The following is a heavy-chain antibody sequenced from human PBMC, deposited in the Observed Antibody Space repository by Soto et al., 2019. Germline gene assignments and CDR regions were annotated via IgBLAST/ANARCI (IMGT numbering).Heavy chain of an antibody. V-gene: IGHV4-59*02. J-gene: IGHJ4*02. CDR3: ASSYYCDSSDYDYLFDH. CDR1: GGSVSSYC. D-gene: IGHD3-22*01. Sequence: PSETLSLTCAVSGGSVSSYCCSWIRQPPGKGLEWIGYFYYSGSTNYNPSLKSRVSISVDTSKNQFSLKLNSVTAADTAVYFCASSYYCDSSDYDYLFDHWGQGTLVTVSS. CDR2: FYYSGST.